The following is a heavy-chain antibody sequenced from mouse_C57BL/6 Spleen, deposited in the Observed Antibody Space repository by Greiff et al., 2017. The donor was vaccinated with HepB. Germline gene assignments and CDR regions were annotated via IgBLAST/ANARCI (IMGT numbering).Heavy chain of an antibody. D-gene: IGHD1-1*01. V-gene: IGHV5-17*01. CDR2: ISSGSSTI. Sequence: EVMLVESGGGLVKPGASLKLSCAASGFTFSDYGMHWVRQAPEKGLEWVAYISSGSSTIYYADTVKGRFTISRDNAKNTLFLQMTSLRAEDTAMYYCARDYYGRSWYIDVWGTGTTVTVSS. J-gene: IGHJ1*03. CDR1: GFTFSDYG. CDR3: ARDYYGRSWYIDV.